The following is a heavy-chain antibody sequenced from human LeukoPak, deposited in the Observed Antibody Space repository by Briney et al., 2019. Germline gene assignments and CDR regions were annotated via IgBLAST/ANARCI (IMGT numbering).Heavy chain of an antibody. Sequence: ASVKVSCKASGYTFTGYFMHWVRQAPGQGLEWMGWINPNSGDTNYAQKFQGRVTMTRDTSISTAYMELSRLRSDDTAVYYCARSGCSSTSCHTAGYWGQGTLVTVSS. J-gene: IGHJ4*02. CDR2: INPNSGDT. CDR1: GYTFTGYF. D-gene: IGHD2-2*02. CDR3: ARSGCSSTSCHTAGY. V-gene: IGHV1-2*02.